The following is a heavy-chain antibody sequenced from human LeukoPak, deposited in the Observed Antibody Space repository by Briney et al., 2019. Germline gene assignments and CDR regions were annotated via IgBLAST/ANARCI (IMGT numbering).Heavy chain of an antibody. Sequence: GGSLRLSCAASGFTFSSYEMNWVRQAPGKGLDWVSYISSSGSTIYYAESVKGRFTISRENAKNSLYLQMNSLRAEDTAVYYCAELGITMIGGVWGKGTTVTISS. CDR3: AELGITMIGGV. J-gene: IGHJ6*04. CDR2: ISSSGSTI. D-gene: IGHD3-10*02. CDR1: GFTFSSYE. V-gene: IGHV3-48*03.